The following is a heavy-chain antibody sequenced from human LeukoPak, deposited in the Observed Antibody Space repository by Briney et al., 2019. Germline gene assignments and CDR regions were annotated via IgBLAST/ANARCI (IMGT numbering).Heavy chain of an antibody. CDR2: IYYSGST. D-gene: IGHD3-22*01. CDR1: GGSISSYY. J-gene: IGHJ4*02. V-gene: IGHV4-59*12. CDR3: AREGTYYYDSSGYFPRLYYFDY. Sequence: SETLSLTCTVSGGSISSYYWSWIRQPPGKGLEWIGYIYYSGSTNYNPSLKSRVTISVDTSKNQFSLKLSSVTAADTAVYYCAREGTYYYDSSGYFPRLYYFDYWGQGTLVTVSS.